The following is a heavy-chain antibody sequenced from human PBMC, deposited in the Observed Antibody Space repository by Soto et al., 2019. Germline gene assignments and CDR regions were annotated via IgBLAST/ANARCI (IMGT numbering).Heavy chain of an antibody. D-gene: IGHD2-15*01. V-gene: IGHV4-31*03. Sequence: QVQLQESGPGLVKPSQTLSLTCTVSGGSISSGGYYWSWIRQHPGKGLEWIGYIYYSGSTYYNPSLKSRVTISVDTSKNQFSLKLSSVTAADTAVYYCARDAWGCSGGSCYSASNWFDPWGQGTLVTVSS. CDR3: ARDAWGCSGGSCYSASNWFDP. J-gene: IGHJ5*02. CDR1: GGSISSGGYY. CDR2: IYYSGST.